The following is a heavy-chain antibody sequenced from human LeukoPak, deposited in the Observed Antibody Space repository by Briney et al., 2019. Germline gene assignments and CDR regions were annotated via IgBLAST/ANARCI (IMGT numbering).Heavy chain of an antibody. J-gene: IGHJ4*02. V-gene: IGHV3-9*01. CDR3: AKVRNYYDSSGYSYYFDY. Sequence: GGSLRLSCAASGFTFDDYGMSWVRQAPGKGLEWVSGISWNSGSIGYADSVKGRFTISRDNAKNSLYLQMNSLRAEDTALYYCAKVRNYYDSSGYSYYFDYWGQGTLVTVSS. CDR1: GFTFDDYG. CDR2: ISWNSGSI. D-gene: IGHD3-22*01.